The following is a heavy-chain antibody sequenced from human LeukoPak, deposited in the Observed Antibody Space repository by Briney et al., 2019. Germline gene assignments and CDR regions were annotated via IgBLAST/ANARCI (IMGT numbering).Heavy chain of an antibody. CDR1: GFTFSNAW. CDR3: TTEGEWLRFDAFDI. J-gene: IGHJ3*02. D-gene: IGHD5-12*01. CDR2: IKSKTDGGTT. V-gene: IGHV3-15*01. Sequence: GGSLRLSCAASGFTFSNAWMSWVRQAPGRGLEWVGRIKSKTDGGTTDYAAPVKGRFTISRDDSKNTLYLQMNSLKTEDTAVYYCTTEGEWLRFDAFDIWGQGTMVTVSS.